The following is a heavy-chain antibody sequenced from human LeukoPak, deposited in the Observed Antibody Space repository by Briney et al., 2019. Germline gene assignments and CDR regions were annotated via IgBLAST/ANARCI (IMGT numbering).Heavy chain of an antibody. CDR2: ISGSGDST. CDR3: AKDRDDILTGYFPNPFDS. Sequence: GGSLRLSCKVSGSYFNINSMHWVRQAPGKGLEWVSAISGSGDSTYYADSVKGRFTISRDNSKDTLYLQMNSLRAEDTAVYYCAKDRDDILTGYFPNPFDSWGQGTLVTVSS. CDR1: GSYFNINS. D-gene: IGHD3-9*01. V-gene: IGHV3-23*01. J-gene: IGHJ4*02.